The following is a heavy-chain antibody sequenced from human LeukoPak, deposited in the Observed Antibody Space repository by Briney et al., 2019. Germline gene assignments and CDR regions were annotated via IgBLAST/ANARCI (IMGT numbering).Heavy chain of an antibody. CDR2: VYYSGNT. J-gene: IGHJ5*02. CDR1: GGSISSSGSY. D-gene: IGHD6-6*01. V-gene: IGHV4-39*07. CDR3: ARVMAARREDLNWFDP. Sequence: SETLSLTCTVSGGSISSSGSYWGWIRQPPGKGLEWIGSVYYSGNTYNPSLKSRVTISVDTSMNQVSLNLTSVNAADTAIYYCARVMAARREDLNWFDPWGQGTLVTVSS.